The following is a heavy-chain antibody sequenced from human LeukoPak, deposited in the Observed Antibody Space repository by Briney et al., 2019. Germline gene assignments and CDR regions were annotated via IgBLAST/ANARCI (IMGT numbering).Heavy chain of an antibody. CDR1: GYTFTSYY. Sequence: ASVKVSSKASGYTFTSYYMHWVRQAPGQGLEWMGIINPTGGSADYAQKFQGRVTMTGDTSTSTVYMELSSLRSEDTAVYYCARHSGMDVWGKGTTVTVSS. CDR2: INPTGGSA. V-gene: IGHV1-46*01. CDR3: ARHSGMDV. J-gene: IGHJ6*04.